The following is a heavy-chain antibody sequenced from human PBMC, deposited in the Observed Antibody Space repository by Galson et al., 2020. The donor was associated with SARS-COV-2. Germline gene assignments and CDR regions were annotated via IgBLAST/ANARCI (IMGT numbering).Heavy chain of an antibody. CDR3: ARVVGATPSDD. V-gene: IGHV1-18*01. J-gene: IGHJ4*02. CDR2: ISAYNGNT. D-gene: IGHD1-26*01. CDR1: GYTFTTYG. Sequence: ASVKVSCKASGYTFTTYGFIWVRQAPGQGLEWMGWISAYNGNTNYPQRLQGRVTMTTDTSTSTAYMELTILRSDDTAVYYCARVVGATPSDDWGQETLVTVSS.